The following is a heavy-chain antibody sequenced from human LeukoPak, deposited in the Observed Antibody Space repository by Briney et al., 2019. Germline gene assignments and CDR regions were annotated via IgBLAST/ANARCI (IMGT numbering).Heavy chain of an antibody. CDR2: IYPGDFDT. J-gene: IGHJ4*02. V-gene: IGHV5-51*01. D-gene: IGHD6-19*01. CDR1: GYSFTSYW. Sequence: GESLKISCKGSGYSFTSYWIGWLRQMPGEGLEWMGIIYPGDFDTRYRPSFQGQVTISADKSISTAYLQWSSLKASDTAMYYCARRVGRSSGWYGVADYWGQGTLVTVSS. CDR3: ARRVGRSSGWYGVADY.